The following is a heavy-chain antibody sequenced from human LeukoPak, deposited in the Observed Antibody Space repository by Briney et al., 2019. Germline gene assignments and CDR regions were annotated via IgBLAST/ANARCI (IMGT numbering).Heavy chain of an antibody. D-gene: IGHD6-13*01. J-gene: IGHJ4*02. CDR2: IYHSGST. Sequence: SETLSLTCAVSGGSISSSNWWSWVRQPPGKGLEWIGEIYHSGSTNYNPSLKSRVTISVDKSKNQFSLKLGSVIAADTAVYYCAREGIAAAGERYYFDYWGQGILVTVSS. V-gene: IGHV4-4*02. CDR3: AREGIAAAGERYYFDY. CDR1: GGSISSSNW.